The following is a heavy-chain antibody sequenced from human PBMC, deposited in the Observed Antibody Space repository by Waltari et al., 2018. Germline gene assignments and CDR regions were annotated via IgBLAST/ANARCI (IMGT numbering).Heavy chain of an antibody. CDR3: ASSPALRYYYDGVPFDP. CDR1: GYTFTSYA. D-gene: IGHD3-22*01. V-gene: IGHV1-3*01. J-gene: IGHJ5*02. CDR2: INAGNGNT. Sequence: QVQLVQSGAEVKKPGASVKVSCKASGYTFTSYAMHWVRQAPGQRLEWMGWINAGNGNTKYSQKFQGRVTITRDTSASTAYMELSSLRSEDTAVYYCASSPALRYYYDGVPFDPWGQGTLVTVSS.